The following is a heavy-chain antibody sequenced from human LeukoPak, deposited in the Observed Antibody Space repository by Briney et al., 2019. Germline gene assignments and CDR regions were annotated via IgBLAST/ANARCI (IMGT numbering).Heavy chain of an antibody. J-gene: IGHJ4*02. CDR3: ATGRSGYFDS. V-gene: IGHV3-15*01. CDR1: GLTLSNAW. CDR2: IKSKTDGGIK. Sequence: PGGSLRLSCAASGLTLSNAWMTWVRQAPGKGLEWVARIKSKTDGGIKDYAAPVKGTFTISRDDSENMVYLQMNSLKIEDTAVYYCATGRSGYFDSWGQGTLVFVSS.